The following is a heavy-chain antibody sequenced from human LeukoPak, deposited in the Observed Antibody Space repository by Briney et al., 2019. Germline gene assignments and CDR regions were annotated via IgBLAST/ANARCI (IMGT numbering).Heavy chain of an antibody. J-gene: IGHJ5*02. CDR3: ARGGSLRFGSRPVSWFDP. D-gene: IGHD3-10*01. CDR1: GGSISSGGNY. V-gene: IGHV4-61*08. Sequence: SQTLSLTCTVSGGSISSGGNYWSWLRQPPGKGLEWIGYIYYSGSTNYNPSLKSRVTISVDTSKNQFSLKLSSVTAADTAVYYCARGGSLRFGSRPVSWFDPWGQGTLVTVSS. CDR2: IYYSGST.